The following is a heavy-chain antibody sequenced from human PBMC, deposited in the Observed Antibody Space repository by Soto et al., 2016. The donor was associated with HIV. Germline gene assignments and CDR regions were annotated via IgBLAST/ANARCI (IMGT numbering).Heavy chain of an antibody. V-gene: IGHV3-49*04. J-gene: IGHJ4*02. CDR2: IRSRAYGATT. Sequence: EVQLVESGGGLVQPGRSLRLSCTTSGFTFVDYSVHWVRQAPGKGLEWVGFIRSRAYGATTDYAASVKGRVSISRDDSRGIAYLEMSSLKTEDTGRYYCYEGRGDYWGQGNPRSPSLQ. D-gene: IGHD2-15*01. CDR3: YEGRGDY. CDR1: GFTFVDYS.